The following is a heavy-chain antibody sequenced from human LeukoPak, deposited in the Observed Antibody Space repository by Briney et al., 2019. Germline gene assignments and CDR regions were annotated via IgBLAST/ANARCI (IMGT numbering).Heavy chain of an antibody. J-gene: IGHJ4*02. CDR3: ASWFGELLSGYFDY. Sequence: YXMXXVRQAPGXGLEWMGWINPNSGGTNYAQKFQGRVTMTRDTSISTAYMELSRLRSDDTAVYYCASWFGELLSGYFDYWGQGTLVTVSS. CDR2: INPNSGGT. V-gene: IGHV1-2*02. CDR1: YX. D-gene: IGHD3-10*01.